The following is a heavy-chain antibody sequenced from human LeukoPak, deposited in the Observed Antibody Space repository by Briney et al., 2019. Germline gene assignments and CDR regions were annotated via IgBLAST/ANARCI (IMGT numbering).Heavy chain of an antibody. CDR3: ARGPLYCSSTSCSLVDY. V-gene: IGHV3-33*01. D-gene: IGHD2-2*01. J-gene: IGHJ4*02. Sequence: GRSLRLSCAASGFTFSSYGMHWVRQAPGKGLEWVAVIWYDGSNKYYADSVKGRFTISRDNSKNTLYLQMNSLRAEDTAVYYRARGPLYCSSTSCSLVDYWGQGTLVTVSS. CDR1: GFTFSSYG. CDR2: IWYDGSNK.